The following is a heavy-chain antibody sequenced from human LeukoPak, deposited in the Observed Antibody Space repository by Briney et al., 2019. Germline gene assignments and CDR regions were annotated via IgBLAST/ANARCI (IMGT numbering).Heavy chain of an antibody. CDR3: AREEVDGSGSYYNDY. J-gene: IGHJ4*02. Sequence: GGSLRLSCAASGFTFSDYYMSWIRQAPGKGLEWVSYISSSSSYTYYADSVKGRFTISRDNAKNSLYLQMNSLRAEDTAVYYCAREEVDGSGSYYNDYWGQGTLVTVSS. CDR1: GFTFSDYY. D-gene: IGHD3-10*01. CDR2: ISSSSSYT. V-gene: IGHV3-11*05.